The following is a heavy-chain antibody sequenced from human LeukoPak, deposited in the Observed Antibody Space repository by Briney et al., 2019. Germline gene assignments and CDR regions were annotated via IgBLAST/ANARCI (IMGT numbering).Heavy chain of an antibody. D-gene: IGHD6-6*01. Sequence: GGSLRLSCAASGFTFSTSWMKWVRQAPGKGPVWVSRINGDGSITTYADSVKGRFTISRDNAKNALSLQMNSLRAEDTAVYYCRYGSSSGDYWGQGTLVTVSS. CDR2: INGDGSIT. V-gene: IGHV3-74*01. CDR3: RYGSSSGDY. CDR1: GFTFSTSW. J-gene: IGHJ4*02.